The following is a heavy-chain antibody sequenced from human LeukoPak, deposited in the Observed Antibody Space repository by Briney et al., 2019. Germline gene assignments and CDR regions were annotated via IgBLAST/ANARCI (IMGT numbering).Heavy chain of an antibody. Sequence: GSLRLSCAASGFTFSSYAMSWVRQAPGKGLEWVSAISGGGGSTYYADSVKGRFTISRDNFKDTLYLQMNSLRAEDTAVYYCARFWSAYYHFDYWGQGTLVTVSS. CDR3: ARFWSAYYHFDY. D-gene: IGHD3-3*01. CDR2: ISGGGGST. V-gene: IGHV3-23*01. CDR1: GFTFSSYA. J-gene: IGHJ4*02.